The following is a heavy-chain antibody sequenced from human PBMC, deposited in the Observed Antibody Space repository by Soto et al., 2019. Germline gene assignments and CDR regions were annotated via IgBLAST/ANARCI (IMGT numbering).Heavy chain of an antibody. CDR3: ARGVGDLLWKARPYYFDY. CDR1: GFSLSTSGMC. CDR2: IDWDDDK. J-gene: IGHJ4*02. D-gene: IGHD3-10*01. V-gene: IGHV2-70*01. Sequence: GPTLVNPTQTLTLTCTFSGFSLSTSGMCVSWIRQPPGKALEWLALIDWDDDKYYSTSLKTRLTISKDTSKNQVVLTMTNMDPVDTATYYCARGVGDLLWKARPYYFDYWGQGTLVTVSS.